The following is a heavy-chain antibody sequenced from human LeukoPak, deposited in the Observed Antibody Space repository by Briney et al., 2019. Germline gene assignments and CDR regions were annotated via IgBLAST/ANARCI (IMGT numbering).Heavy chain of an antibody. Sequence: SQTLSLTCAISGDSVSSNSAAWSWIRQSPSRGLEWLGRTYYRSKWYNDYAVSVNSRITINPDTSKNQFSLQLNSVTPEDTAVYYCAREPTNYDFWSASSMDLYYFDYWGLGTLVTVSS. CDR3: AREPTNYDFWSASSMDLYYFDY. CDR1: GDSVSSNSAA. CDR2: TYYRSKWYN. D-gene: IGHD3-3*01. V-gene: IGHV6-1*01. J-gene: IGHJ4*02.